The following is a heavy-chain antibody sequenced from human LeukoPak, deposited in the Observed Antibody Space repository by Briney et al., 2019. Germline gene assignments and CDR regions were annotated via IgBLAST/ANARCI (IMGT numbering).Heavy chain of an antibody. CDR1: GFTVSSNY. Sequence: GGSLRLSCAASGFTVSSNYMSWVRQAPGKGLEWVSSISSSSSYIYYADSVKGRFTISRDNAKNSLYLQMNSLRAEDTAVYYCARGASVVAGNDNAFDIWGQGTMVTVSS. J-gene: IGHJ3*02. D-gene: IGHD6-19*01. V-gene: IGHV3-21*01. CDR3: ARGASVVAGNDNAFDI. CDR2: ISSSSSYI.